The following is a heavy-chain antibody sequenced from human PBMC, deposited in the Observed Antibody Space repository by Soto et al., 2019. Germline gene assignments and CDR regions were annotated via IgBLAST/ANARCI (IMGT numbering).Heavy chain of an antibody. V-gene: IGHV3-11*01. CDR2: ISSSGSTI. J-gene: IGHJ6*03. D-gene: IGHD3-3*01. Sequence: GGSLRLSCAASGFTFSDYYMSWIRQAPGKGLEWVSYISSSGSTIYYADSVKGRFTISRDNAKNSLYLQMNSLRAEDTAVYYCARDQYDFWSGHYYMDVWGKGTTVTVSS. CDR3: ARDQYDFWSGHYYMDV. CDR1: GFTFSDYY.